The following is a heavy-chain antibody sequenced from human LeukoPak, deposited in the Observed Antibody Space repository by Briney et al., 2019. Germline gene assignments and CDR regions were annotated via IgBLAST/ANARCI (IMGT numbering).Heavy chain of an antibody. V-gene: IGHV3-21*01. Sequence: GGSLRLSCAASGFTLSSYSMNWDRQAPGKGLEWVSSISSGSVYIYYADSVKGRFTISRDDAKNSLYLQMSSLRAEDTAVYYCARDWASVDYWGQGTLVTVSS. D-gene: IGHD3-16*01. J-gene: IGHJ4*02. CDR2: ISSGSVYI. CDR1: GFTLSSYS. CDR3: ARDWASVDY.